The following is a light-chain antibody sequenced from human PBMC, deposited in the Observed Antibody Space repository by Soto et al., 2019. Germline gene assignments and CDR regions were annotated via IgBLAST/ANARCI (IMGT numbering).Light chain of an antibody. Sequence: AIQMTQSPSSLSASVGDRGTITCRASQGIRKDLGWYQQKPGKAPKLLIFAASSLHSGVPSRFSGSGSGTDFTLTISSLQPEDFATYYCLQDYNYPWTFGQGTKVDIK. CDR1: QGIRKD. J-gene: IGKJ1*01. CDR2: AAS. V-gene: IGKV1-6*01. CDR3: LQDYNYPWT.